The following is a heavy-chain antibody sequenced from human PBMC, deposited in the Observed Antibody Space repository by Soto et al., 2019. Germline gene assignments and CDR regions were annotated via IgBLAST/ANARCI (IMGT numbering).Heavy chain of an antibody. CDR1: GFTFSSYG. V-gene: IGHV3-33*01. J-gene: IGHJ6*02. Sequence: QVQLVESGGGVVQPGRSLRLSCAASGFTFSSYGMHWVRQAPGKGLEWVAVIWYDGSNKYYADSVKGRFTISRDNSKNTLYLQMNSLRAEDTAVYYCAREGDLNCYYGMDVWGQGTTVTVSS. D-gene: IGHD2-21*02. CDR2: IWYDGSNK. CDR3: AREGDLNCYYGMDV.